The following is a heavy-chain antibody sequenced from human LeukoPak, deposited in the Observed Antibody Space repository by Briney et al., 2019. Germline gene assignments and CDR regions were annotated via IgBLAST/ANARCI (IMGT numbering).Heavy chain of an antibody. V-gene: IGHV3-7*01. Sequence: GGSLRLSCAASGLTFSSHWMSWVRQAPGKGLEWVANIKQDGSEKYYVDSVKGRFTISRDNAKNSLYLQMNSLRAEDTAVYYCARDRSGSLWGQGTLVTVSS. J-gene: IGHJ4*02. D-gene: IGHD1-26*01. CDR2: IKQDGSEK. CDR1: GLTFSSHW. CDR3: ARDRSGSL.